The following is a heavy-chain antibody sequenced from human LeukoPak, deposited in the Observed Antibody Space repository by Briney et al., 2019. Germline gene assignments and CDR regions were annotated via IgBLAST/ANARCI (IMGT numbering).Heavy chain of an antibody. CDR1: GFTFSSYW. D-gene: IGHD6-13*01. J-gene: IGHJ4*02. CDR2: ISWNSGSI. Sequence: GGSLRLSCAVSGFTFSSYWMHWVRQAPGKGLEWVSGISWNSGSIGYADSVKGRFTISRDNAKNSLYLQMNSLRAEDTALYYCAKDIGYSSSWFWGQGTLVTVSS. CDR3: AKDIGYSSSWF. V-gene: IGHV3-9*01.